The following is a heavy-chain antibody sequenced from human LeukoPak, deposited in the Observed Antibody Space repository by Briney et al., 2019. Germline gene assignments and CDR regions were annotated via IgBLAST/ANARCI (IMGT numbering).Heavy chain of an antibody. CDR2: IYYTGST. V-gene: IGHV4-59*01. CDR3: ARVRPDGSGSYFDY. CDR1: GGSISSYY. J-gene: IGHJ4*02. D-gene: IGHD3-10*01. Sequence: SETLSLTCTVSGGSISSYYWSWIRQPPGKGLEWIGYIYYTGSTNYNPSLKSRVTISVDTSKNQFSLKLSSVTAADTAVYYCARVRPDGSGSYFDYWGQGTLVTVSS.